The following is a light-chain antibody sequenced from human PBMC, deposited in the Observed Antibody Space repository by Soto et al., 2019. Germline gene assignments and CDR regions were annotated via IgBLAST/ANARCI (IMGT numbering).Light chain of an antibody. CDR2: GAS. CDR3: QQYGGTPPIT. CDR1: QSVSIS. Sequence: EIVLAQSPATLSLSPGERATLYCRASQSVSISLAWYQQKPGQAPRLLIYGASSRATGIRDRFSGSGSGTDFTLTISRLEPEDFAVYYCQQYGGTPPITFGQGTRLEIK. J-gene: IGKJ5*01. V-gene: IGKV3-20*01.